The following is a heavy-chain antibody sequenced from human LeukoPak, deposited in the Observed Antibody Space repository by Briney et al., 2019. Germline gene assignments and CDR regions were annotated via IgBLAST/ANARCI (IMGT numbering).Heavy chain of an antibody. D-gene: IGHD3-22*01. CDR2: INSDGSST. J-gene: IGHJ4*02. V-gene: IGHV3-74*01. CDR1: GFTFRSHG. Sequence: GGSLRLSCAASGFTFRSHGMHWVRQAPGKGLVWVSRINSDGSSTSYADSVKGRFTISRDNAKNTLYLQMNSLRAEDTAVYYCARDGNYYDSSGYYHYFDYWGQGTLVTVSS. CDR3: ARDGNYYDSSGYYHYFDY.